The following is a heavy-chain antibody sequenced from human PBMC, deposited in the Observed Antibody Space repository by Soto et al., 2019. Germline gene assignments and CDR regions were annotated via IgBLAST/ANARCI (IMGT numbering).Heavy chain of an antibody. J-gene: IGHJ4*02. V-gene: IGHV3-33*01. Sequence: QVQLVESGGGVVQPGRSLRLSCAVSGFTYSSYGMHWVRQASGKGLEWVAVIWYDGSNKYYADSVKGRFIISRDDSKNTLSLQMNSLRAEDTAVYYCARDSAWLFDSWGQGTLVTVSS. CDR1: GFTYSSYG. CDR3: ARDSAWLFDS. D-gene: IGHD5-12*01. CDR2: IWYDGSNK.